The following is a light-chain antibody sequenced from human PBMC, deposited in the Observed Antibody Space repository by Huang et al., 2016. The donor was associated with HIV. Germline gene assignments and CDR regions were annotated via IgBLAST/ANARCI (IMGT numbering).Light chain of an antibody. CDR3: QQSYSPSPFT. J-gene: IGKJ2*01. V-gene: IGKV1-39*01. CDR1: QDIGRL. Sequence: DIQMTQSPSSLSASIGDRVIITCRASQDIGRLLNWYQHKPGKAPQLRFYEAAVLQTGVPSRFSGSGSGTHFTLTIRSLLPEDFATYYCQQSYSPSPFTFGLGTILDI. CDR2: EAA.